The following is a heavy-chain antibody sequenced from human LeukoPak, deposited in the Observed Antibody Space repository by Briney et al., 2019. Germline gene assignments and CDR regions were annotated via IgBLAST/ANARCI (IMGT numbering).Heavy chain of an antibody. CDR3: ARDRQVVAGHDYQGFDY. Sequence: SETLSLTCTVSGGSISSYYWSWIRQPPGKGLEWIGYIYYSGNTNYNPSLKGRISISVDTSKNQFSLKLSSVTAADTAVYYCARDRQVVAGHDYQGFDYWGQGTLVSVSS. V-gene: IGHV4-59*01. CDR2: IYYSGNT. J-gene: IGHJ4*02. D-gene: IGHD5-12*01. CDR1: GGSISSYY.